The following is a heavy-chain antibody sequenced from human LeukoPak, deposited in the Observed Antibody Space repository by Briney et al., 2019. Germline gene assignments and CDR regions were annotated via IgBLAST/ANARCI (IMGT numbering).Heavy chain of an antibody. Sequence: PGGSLRLSSAASGFTFSSYWMHWVRQAPGRGLVWVSRISPDGNSIMYTDSVKGRFTISRDHAKNTLYLQMNSLRAEDTAVYYCANARIGFDWSFYYFDYWGQGTLVTVSS. CDR2: ISPDGNSI. CDR1: GFTFSSYW. J-gene: IGHJ4*02. CDR3: ANARIGFDWSFYYFDY. D-gene: IGHD3-9*01. V-gene: IGHV3-74*03.